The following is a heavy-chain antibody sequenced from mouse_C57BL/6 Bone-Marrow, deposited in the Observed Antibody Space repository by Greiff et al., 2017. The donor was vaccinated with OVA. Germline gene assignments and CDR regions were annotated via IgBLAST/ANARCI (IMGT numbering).Heavy chain of an antibody. CDR1: GFNIKDDY. V-gene: IGHV14-4*01. J-gene: IGHJ3*01. CDR2: IDPENGDT. D-gene: IGHD1-1*01. CDR3: TTWRAYGSSAWFAY. Sequence: EVKLQESGAELVRPGASVKLSCTASGFNIKDDYMHWVKQRPEQGLEWIGWIDPENGDTEYASKFQGKATITADTSSNTAYLQLSSLTSEDTAVYYCTTWRAYGSSAWFAYWGQGTLVTVSA.